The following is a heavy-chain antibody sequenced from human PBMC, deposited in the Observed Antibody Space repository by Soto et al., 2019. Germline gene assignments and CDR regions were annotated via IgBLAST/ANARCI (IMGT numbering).Heavy chain of an antibody. Sequence: PSETLSLTCSVSGRSMSSNYWIWIRQSPDKGLEWLGYVFYGGTDYNPSLEGRVTMSVETSKSQFSLKLTSVTAADTAVYYCASYRGAFYFDSWGQGLLVTVSS. D-gene: IGHD3-16*01. CDR3: ASYRGAFYFDS. J-gene: IGHJ4*02. CDR1: GRSMSSNY. CDR2: VFYGGT. V-gene: IGHV4-59*01.